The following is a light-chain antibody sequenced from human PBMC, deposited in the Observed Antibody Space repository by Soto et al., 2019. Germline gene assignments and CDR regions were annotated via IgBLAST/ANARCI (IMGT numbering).Light chain of an antibody. CDR2: SAS. V-gene: IGKV3-15*01. CDR3: QQYVIWPPTFT. Sequence: EIVMTQSPATLSVSPGERVTLSCRASQSVSSNLAWYQQKPGQAPRLLIYSASTRATGIPARFSGSGSGTEFTLAITSLQSEDFAVYFCQQYVIWPPTFTFGQGNKLEIK. CDR1: QSVSSN. J-gene: IGKJ2*01.